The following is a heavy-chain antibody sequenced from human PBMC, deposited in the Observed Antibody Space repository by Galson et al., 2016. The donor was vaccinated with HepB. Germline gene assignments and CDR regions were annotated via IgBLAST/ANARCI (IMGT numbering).Heavy chain of an antibody. Sequence: QSGAEVKKPGESLRISCQGSGYSFTTYWITWVRQMPGKGLEWMGNIDPSDSYTNYSPSFQGHVTISADKSISAAYLQWSSLKASDTAMYYCARGGSPGSVHYDSSGPDGYFDLWGRGTLVTVSS. CDR3: ARGGSPGSVHYDSSGPDGYFDL. J-gene: IGHJ2*01. V-gene: IGHV5-10-1*01. CDR1: GYSFTTYW. D-gene: IGHD3-22*01. CDR2: IDPSDSYT.